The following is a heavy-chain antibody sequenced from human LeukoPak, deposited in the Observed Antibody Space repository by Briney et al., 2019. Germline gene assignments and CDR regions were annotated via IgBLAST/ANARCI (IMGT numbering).Heavy chain of an antibody. V-gene: IGHV6-1*01. J-gene: IGHJ4*02. CDR3: VRIRGLGLFDY. Sequence: SQTLSLTCAISGDSVSNDRASWGWIRQSPSRGLEWLGRTYYRSQWFDDYRPSVRSRITINPDTSKNQFSLQMNSATPEDTAVYYCVRIRGLGLFDYWGQGTLVTVSS. CDR1: GDSVSNDRAS. CDR2: TYYRSQWFD. D-gene: IGHD1-26*01.